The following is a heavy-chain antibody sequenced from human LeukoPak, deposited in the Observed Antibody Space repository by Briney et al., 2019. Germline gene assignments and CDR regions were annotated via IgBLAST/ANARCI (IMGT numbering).Heavy chain of an antibody. CDR3: TTPYYYDSSGLTDTIAAAAFVY. CDR1: GFTFGDYA. V-gene: IGHV3-49*03. J-gene: IGHJ4*02. Sequence: PGGSLRLSCTASGFTFGDYAMSWFRQAPGKGLEWVGFIRSKAYGGTTEYVASVKGRFTISRDDSKSIAYLQMNSLKTEDTAVYYCTTPYYYDSSGLTDTIAAAAFVYWGQGTLVTVSS. CDR2: IRSKAYGGTT. D-gene: IGHD3-22*01.